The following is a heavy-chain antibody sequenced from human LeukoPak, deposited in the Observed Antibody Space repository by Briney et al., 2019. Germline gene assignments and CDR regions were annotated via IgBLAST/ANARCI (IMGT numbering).Heavy chain of an antibody. V-gene: IGHV3-21*01. D-gene: IGHD3-22*01. CDR2: ISGTSGFI. J-gene: IGHJ4*02. CDR3: ARDADTRSRYSRFDY. Sequence: GGSLRLSCAASGFTFSSYSLHWVRQAPGKGLEWVSYISGTSGFIYYAESVKGRFTISRDNPKNSLYLQMDSLRAEDTAVYYCARDADTRSRYSRFDYWGQGTLLTVSS. CDR1: GFTFSSYS.